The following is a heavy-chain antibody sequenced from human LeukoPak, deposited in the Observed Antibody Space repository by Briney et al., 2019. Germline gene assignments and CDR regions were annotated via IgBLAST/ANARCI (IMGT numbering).Heavy chain of an antibody. CDR3: ARVWQDYSNADY. J-gene: IGHJ4*02. CDR1: GFTFSSYA. CDR2: ISGSGGST. V-gene: IGHV3-23*01. Sequence: QPGGSLRLSCAASGFTFSSYAMSWVRQAPGKGLEWVSAISGSGGSTYYADSVKGRFTISRDNAKSSLYLQMNSLTAEDTAVYYCARVWQDYSNADYWGQGTLVTVSS. D-gene: IGHD4-11*01.